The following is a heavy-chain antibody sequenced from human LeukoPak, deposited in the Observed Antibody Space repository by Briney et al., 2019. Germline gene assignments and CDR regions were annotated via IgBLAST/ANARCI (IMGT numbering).Heavy chain of an antibody. V-gene: IGHV3-7*03. Sequence: GGSLRLSCAASGSTFSSYWMNWARQAPGKGLEWVASINHNGNVNYYVDSVKGRFTISRDNAKNSLYLQMSNLRAEDTAVYFCARGGGLDVWGQGATVTASS. CDR3: ARGGGLDV. J-gene: IGHJ6*02. CDR1: GSTFSSYW. D-gene: IGHD3-16*01. CDR2: INHNGNVN.